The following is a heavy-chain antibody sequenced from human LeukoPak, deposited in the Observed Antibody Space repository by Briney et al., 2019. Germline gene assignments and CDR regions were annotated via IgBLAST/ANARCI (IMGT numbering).Heavy chain of an antibody. Sequence: TGGSLRLSCAASGFTFDDYSMNWVRQAPGKGLEWVSSISSSSSYIYYADSVKGRFTISRDNAKNSLYLQMNTLRAEDTAVYYCARDLTGNAFDIWGQGTMVTVSS. CDR3: ARDLTGNAFDI. V-gene: IGHV3-21*01. J-gene: IGHJ3*02. D-gene: IGHD7-27*01. CDR2: ISSSSSYI. CDR1: GFTFDDYS.